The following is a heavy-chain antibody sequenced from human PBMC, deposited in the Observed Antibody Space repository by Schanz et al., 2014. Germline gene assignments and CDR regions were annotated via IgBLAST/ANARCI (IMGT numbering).Heavy chain of an antibody. CDR3: AKTPREYCNYDNCPNWFDS. CDR2: ISDSGDTA. Sequence: DVQLLESGGGLVQPGGSLRLSCATSGFTFTNYAMSWVRQAPGKGLEWVSLISDSGDTAYYADSVKGRFTISRDSSKNTLYLQMNSLRAEDTAVYYCAKTPREYCNYDNCPNWFDSWGQGTLVTASS. J-gene: IGHJ5*01. D-gene: IGHD2-15*01. V-gene: IGHV3-23*01. CDR1: GFTFTNYA.